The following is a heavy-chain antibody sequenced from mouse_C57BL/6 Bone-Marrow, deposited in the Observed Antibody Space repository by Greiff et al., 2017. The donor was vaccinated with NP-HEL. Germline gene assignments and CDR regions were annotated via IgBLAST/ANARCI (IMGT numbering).Heavy chain of an antibody. CDR2: IDPSDSYT. J-gene: IGHJ2*01. CDR1: GYTFTSYW. V-gene: IGHV1-69*01. CDR3: ARSASTVVAPYFDY. D-gene: IGHD1-1*01. Sequence: QVQLQQPGAELVMPGASVKLSCKASGYTFTSYWMHWVKQRPGQGLEWIGEIDPSDSYTNYNQKFKGKSNLTVDKSSSTAYMQLSSLTSEDSAVYYCARSASTVVAPYFDYWGQGTTLTVSS.